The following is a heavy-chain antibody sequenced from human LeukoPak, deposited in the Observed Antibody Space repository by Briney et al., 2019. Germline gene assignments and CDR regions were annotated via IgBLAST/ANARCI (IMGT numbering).Heavy chain of an antibody. V-gene: IGHV3-64*01. CDR2: IDTNEDMT. Sequence: GGSLRLSCEASGFTFSYFVMHWVRQSPGKGLEYVAGIDTNEDMTYYGRSVKGRFTISRDNDKNTVYLQMDSLRPEDTAVYYRARDVKYYFGSGTYQWGQGALVTVSS. CDR1: GFTFSYFV. D-gene: IGHD3-10*01. J-gene: IGHJ4*02. CDR3: ARDVKYYFGSGTYQ.